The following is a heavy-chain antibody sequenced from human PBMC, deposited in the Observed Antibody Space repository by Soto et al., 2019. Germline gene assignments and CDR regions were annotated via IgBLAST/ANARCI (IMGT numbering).Heavy chain of an antibody. D-gene: IGHD1-26*01. CDR1: GGSISSNNW. J-gene: IGHJ4*02. CDR3: ARVYSGSYSDS. CDR2: IFHSGST. Sequence: QVQLQESGPGLVKPSGTLSLTCAVSGGSISSNNWWSWVRQPPGKGLEWIGEIFHSGSTHYSPSLKSRVTTSADKSKTHFSLNLTPVTAEDTAGYYCARVYSGSYSDSWGQGTLVTVSS. V-gene: IGHV4-4*02.